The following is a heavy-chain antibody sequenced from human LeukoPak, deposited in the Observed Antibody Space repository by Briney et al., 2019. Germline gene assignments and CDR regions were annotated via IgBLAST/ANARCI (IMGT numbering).Heavy chain of an antibody. D-gene: IGHD2-15*01. Sequence: SVTLSLTCAVSGYSISSGYYWGWTRQPPGKGLEWIGSIYHSGSTYYNPSLKSRVTITVDTSKNQFSLKLSSVTAADTAVYYCARLYCSGGSCYALYFYYWGQGTLVTVSS. J-gene: IGHJ4*02. CDR2: IYHSGST. CDR3: ARLYCSGGSCYALYFYY. CDR1: GYSISSGYY. V-gene: IGHV4-38-2*01.